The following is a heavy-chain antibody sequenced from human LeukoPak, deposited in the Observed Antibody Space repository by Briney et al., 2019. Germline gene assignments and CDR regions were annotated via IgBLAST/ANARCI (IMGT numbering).Heavy chain of an antibody. J-gene: IGHJ4*02. CDR1: GVPISSFY. Sequence: SETLSLTCAVSGVPISSFYWSWIRQPPGKGLEWIGYVFYTGDTNYNPSLKSRVTMSLDTSKNQLSLRLTSVTAAHTAVYYCARHPFATPFDHWGRGTLVTVSS. D-gene: IGHD2-15*01. V-gene: IGHV4-59*08. CDR2: VFYTGDT. CDR3: ARHPFATPFDH.